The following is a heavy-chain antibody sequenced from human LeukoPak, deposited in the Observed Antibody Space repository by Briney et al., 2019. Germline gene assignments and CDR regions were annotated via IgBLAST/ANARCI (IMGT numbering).Heavy chain of an antibody. Sequence: SETLSLTCTVSGDSISSSRYYWGWIRQPPGKGLEWIGSIYYSGSTYYNPSLKSRVTISLDTSKNQFSLKLTSVTAADTAVYYCARGSPLLWFGKDYYYGMDVWGQGTTVTVSS. CDR2: IYYSGST. V-gene: IGHV4-39*07. CDR1: GDSISSSRYY. CDR3: ARGSPLLWFGKDYYYGMDV. D-gene: IGHD3-10*01. J-gene: IGHJ6*02.